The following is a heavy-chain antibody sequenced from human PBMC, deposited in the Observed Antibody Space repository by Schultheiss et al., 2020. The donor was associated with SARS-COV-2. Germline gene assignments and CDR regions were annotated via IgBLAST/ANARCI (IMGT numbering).Heavy chain of an antibody. Sequence: GGSLRLSCAASGLTFSNYVMSWVRQAPGKGLEWVSAISGSGGSTYYADSVKGRFTISRDNSKNTLYLQMNSLRAEDTAVYYCARDYGGWSLDYWGQGTLVTVSS. CDR1: GLTFSNYV. J-gene: IGHJ4*02. D-gene: IGHD6-19*01. V-gene: IGHV3-23*01. CDR3: ARDYGGWSLDY. CDR2: ISGSGGST.